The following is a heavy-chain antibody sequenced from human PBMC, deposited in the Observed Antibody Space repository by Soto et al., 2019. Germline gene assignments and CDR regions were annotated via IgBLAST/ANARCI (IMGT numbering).Heavy chain of an antibody. CDR3: TRSDDSTSYPLDL. Sequence: VQLEQSGAEVKGPGASVKVSCKASGYTFINYYMHCVRQAPGQGLELMGWMNPRSGGTRYAQAFHDRVTMYRDASISTAYTEVTRMRHDDTAGYFGTRSDDSTSYPLDLWGPVTLVTVSS. D-gene: IGHD4-4*01. CDR1: GYTFINYY. V-gene: IGHV1-2*02. CDR2: MNPRSGGT. J-gene: IGHJ5*02.